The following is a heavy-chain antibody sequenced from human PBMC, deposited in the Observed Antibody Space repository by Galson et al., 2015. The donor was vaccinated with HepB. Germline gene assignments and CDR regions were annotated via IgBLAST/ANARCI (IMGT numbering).Heavy chain of an antibody. CDR2: ISWNSGSI. J-gene: IGHJ3*02. D-gene: IGHD5-18*01. CDR1: GFTFDDYA. Sequence: SLRLSCAASGFTFDDYAMHWVRQAPGKGLEWVSGISWNSGSIGYADSVKGRFTISRDSAKNSLYLQMNSLRAEDTALYYCAKALCGYSYGCDAFDIWGQGTMVTVSS. CDR3: AKALCGYSYGCDAFDI. V-gene: IGHV3-9*01.